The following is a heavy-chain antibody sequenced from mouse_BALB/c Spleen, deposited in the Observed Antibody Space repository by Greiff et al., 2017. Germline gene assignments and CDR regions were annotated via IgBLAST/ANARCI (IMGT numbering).Heavy chain of an antibody. V-gene: IGHV1-87*01. D-gene: IGHD2-1*01. Sequence: QVQLKESGAELARPGASVKLSCKASGYTFTSYWMQWVKQRPGQGLEWIGAIYPGDGDTRYTQKFKGKATLTADKSSSTAYMQLSSLASEDSAVYYCARDGNYDAMDYWGQGTSVTVSS. CDR2: IYPGDGDT. J-gene: IGHJ4*01. CDR3: ARDGNYDAMDY. CDR1: GYTFTSYW.